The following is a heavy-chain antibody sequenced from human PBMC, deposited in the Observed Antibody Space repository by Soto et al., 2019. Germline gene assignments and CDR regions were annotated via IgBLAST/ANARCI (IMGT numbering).Heavy chain of an antibody. V-gene: IGHV3-30-3*01. Sequence: QVQLVESGGGVVQPGRSLRLSCAASGFTFSSYAMHWVRQAPGKGLEWVAVISYDGSNNYYADSVKGRFTISRDNSKNRLYLQMNSLRGEDTAVYYCARGIAAGPYGSAGYWGQGTLVTVSS. CDR1: GFTFSSYA. D-gene: IGHD6-6*01. J-gene: IGHJ4*02. CDR3: ARGIAAGPYGSAGY. CDR2: ISYDGSNN.